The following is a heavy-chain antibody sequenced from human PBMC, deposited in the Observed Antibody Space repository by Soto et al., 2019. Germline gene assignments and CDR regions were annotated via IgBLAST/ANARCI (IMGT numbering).Heavy chain of an antibody. D-gene: IGHD4-17*01. CDR2: IYYTGST. J-gene: IGHJ6*02. CDR3: ARDYGDHYYGMDV. Sequence: ETLSLTCTVSGGDISTYYWSWIRQPPGKGLEWIGYIYYTGSTKYNPSLKSRVTISVDMSKNQFSLKLSSVTAADTAVYYCARDYGDHYYGMDVWGQGTMVTVSS. V-gene: IGHV4-59*12. CDR1: GGDISTYY.